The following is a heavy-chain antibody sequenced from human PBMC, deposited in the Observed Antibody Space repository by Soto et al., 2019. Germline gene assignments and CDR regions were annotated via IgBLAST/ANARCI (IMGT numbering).Heavy chain of an antibody. D-gene: IGHD3-10*01. CDR1: GGSISSYY. Sequence: PSETLSLTCTVSGGSISSYYWSWIRQPPGKGLEWIGYIYYSGSTHYNASLKSRLTISVDTSKNQFSLQLTSVTATDTAVYYCARGRFGEIHDYWGQGTLVTVSS. CDR3: ARGRFGEIHDY. J-gene: IGHJ4*02. V-gene: IGHV4-59*08. CDR2: IYYSGST.